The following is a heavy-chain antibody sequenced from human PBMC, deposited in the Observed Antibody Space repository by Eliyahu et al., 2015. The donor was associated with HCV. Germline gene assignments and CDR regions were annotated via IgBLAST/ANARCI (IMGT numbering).Heavy chain of an antibody. J-gene: IGHJ4*02. CDR3: ARAGYLDY. V-gene: IGHV3-7*04. CDR2: IKEDGSEK. Sequence: EVQLVESGGGLVQPGGSLRLSCAASGFTFSSYWMSWVRQAPGKGLEWVANIKEDGSEKNYVDSVKGRFIISRDNAKKSLYLQMNSLSAEDTAVYYCARAGYLDYWGQGTLVTVSS. CDR1: GFTFSSYW.